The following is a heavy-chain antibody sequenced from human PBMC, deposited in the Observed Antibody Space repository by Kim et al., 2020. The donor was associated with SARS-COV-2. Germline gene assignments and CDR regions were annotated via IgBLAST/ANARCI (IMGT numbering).Heavy chain of an antibody. Sequence: SETLSLTCTVSGGSISSYYWSWIRQPPGKGLEWIGYIYYSGSTNYNPSLKSRVTISVDTSKNQFSLKLSSVTAADTAVYYCARENGSGWPYWGQGTLVTVSS. CDR2: IYYSGST. V-gene: IGHV4-59*13. J-gene: IGHJ4*02. D-gene: IGHD6-19*01. CDR1: GGSISSYY. CDR3: ARENGSGWPY.